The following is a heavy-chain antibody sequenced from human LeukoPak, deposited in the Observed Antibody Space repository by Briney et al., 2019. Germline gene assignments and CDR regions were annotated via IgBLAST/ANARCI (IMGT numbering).Heavy chain of an antibody. CDR3: ARDRGIAAAGFDP. D-gene: IGHD6-13*01. J-gene: IGHJ5*02. CDR2: TYTSGST. Sequence: PSETLSLTCTVSGGSISSGSYYWRWIRQPAGEGLEWIGRTYTSGSTNYNPSLKSRDTISVDTSKNQFSLKLSSVTAADTAVYYCARDRGIAAAGFDPRGQGTLVTVSS. V-gene: IGHV4-61*02. CDR1: GGSISSGSYY.